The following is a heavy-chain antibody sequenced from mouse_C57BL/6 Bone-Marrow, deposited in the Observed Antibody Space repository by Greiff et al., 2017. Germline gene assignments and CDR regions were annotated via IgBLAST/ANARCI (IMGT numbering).Heavy chain of an antibody. CDR1: GYTFTDYN. J-gene: IGHJ4*01. V-gene: IGHV1-18*01. CDR2: INPNNGGT. CDR3: ARWYYGSSYAMDY. D-gene: IGHD1-1*01. Sequence: EVQLQQSGPELVKPGASVKIPCKASGYTFTDYNMDWVKQSHGKSLEWIGDINPNNGGTIYNQKFKGKATLTVDKSSSTAYMELRSRTSEDTAVYYCARWYYGSSYAMDYWGQGTSVTVSS.